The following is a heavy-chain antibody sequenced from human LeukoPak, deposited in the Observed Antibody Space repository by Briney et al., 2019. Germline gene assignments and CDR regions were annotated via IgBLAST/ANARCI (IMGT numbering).Heavy chain of an antibody. CDR2: VSGSGTST. Sequence: TGGSLRLSCAASGFTFSSHAMTWVRQAPGKGLEWVASVSGSGTSTCYADSVKGRFTISRDNSKNTVYLQMSSLSAEETALYYCARRPTGLGNYDYWGQGVLVTVST. CDR1: GFTFSSHA. D-gene: IGHD2-8*02. CDR3: ARRPTGLGNYDY. V-gene: IGHV3-23*01. J-gene: IGHJ4*02.